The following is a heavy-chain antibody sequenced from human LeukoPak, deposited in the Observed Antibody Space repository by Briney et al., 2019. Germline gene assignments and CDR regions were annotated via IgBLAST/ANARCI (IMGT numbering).Heavy chain of an antibody. CDR3: ARDTYYGSGSYYPFDY. CDR2: ISSNGGST. J-gene: IGHJ4*02. V-gene: IGHV3-64*01. Sequence: GGSLRLSCAASGFTFSSYAMHWVRQAPGRGLEYVSAISSNGGSTYYANSVKGRFTISRDNSKNTLYLQMGSLRAEDMAVYYCARDTYYGSGSYYPFDYWGQGTLVTVPS. D-gene: IGHD3-10*01. CDR1: GFTFSSYA.